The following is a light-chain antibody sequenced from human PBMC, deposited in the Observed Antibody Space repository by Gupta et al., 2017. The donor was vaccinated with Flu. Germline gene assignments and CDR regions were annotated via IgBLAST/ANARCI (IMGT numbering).Light chain of an antibody. CDR3: SSYTSSYTFV. CDR1: SFDVGTYNR. J-gene: IGLJ1*01. CDR2: EVS. Sequence: SALTQPPSVSGSPGQSVTISCTGTSFDVGTYNRVSRYQQSPGTVPKLMIYEVSKRPSGVPDRFSGSKSGNTASLTISGLQGEDEADYYCSSYTSSYTFVFGTGTKVTVL. V-gene: IGLV2-18*02.